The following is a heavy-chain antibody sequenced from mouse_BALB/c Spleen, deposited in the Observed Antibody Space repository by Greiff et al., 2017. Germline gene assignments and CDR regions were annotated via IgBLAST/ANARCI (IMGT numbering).Heavy chain of an antibody. V-gene: IGHV1S81*02. CDR2: INPSNGGT. J-gene: IGHJ4*01. CDR1: GYTFTSYY. Sequence: QVHVKQSGAELVKPGASVKLSCKASGYTFTSYYMYWVKQRPGQGLEWIGEINPSNGGTNFNEKFKSKATLTVDKSSSTAYMQLSSLTSEDSAVYYCTREGFYAMDYWGQGTSVTVSS. CDR3: TREGFYAMDY.